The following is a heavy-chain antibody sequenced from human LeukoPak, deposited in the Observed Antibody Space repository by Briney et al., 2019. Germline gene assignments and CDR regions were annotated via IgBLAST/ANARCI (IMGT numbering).Heavy chain of an antibody. CDR2: TYYKSKWYN. J-gene: IGHJ4*02. CDR1: VDSVSSNSAA. Sequence: SQTLSLTCAISVDSVSSNSAAWNWIRQSPSRGLEWLGRTYYKSKWYNDYAVSVKSRITINSDTAKNQFSLQLNSVTPEDTAVYYCARGQWDYGDYFRFDSWGQGTLVTVSS. V-gene: IGHV6-1*01. D-gene: IGHD4-17*01. CDR3: ARGQWDYGDYFRFDS.